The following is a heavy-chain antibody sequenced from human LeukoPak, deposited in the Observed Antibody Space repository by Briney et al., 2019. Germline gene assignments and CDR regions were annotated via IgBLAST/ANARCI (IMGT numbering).Heavy chain of an antibody. CDR1: GFTFTSYT. Sequence: GGSLRLSCAASGFTFTSYTMNWVRQAPGKGLEWISYIRTSGGVVSYTDSVRGRFTISTDSAKNSLYLQMNSLEVEDTAVYYCARGSSFGSYWGQGTLVTVSS. CDR2: IRTSGGVV. CDR3: ARGSSFGSY. J-gene: IGHJ4*02. D-gene: IGHD6-6*01. V-gene: IGHV3-48*01.